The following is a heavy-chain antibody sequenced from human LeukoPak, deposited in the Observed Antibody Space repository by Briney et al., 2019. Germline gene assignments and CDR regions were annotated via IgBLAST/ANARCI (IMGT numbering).Heavy chain of an antibody. D-gene: IGHD3-16*01. CDR1: GGSISSYY. CDR3: ARENRGSMGDYYYGMDV. Sequence: PSETLSLTCTVSGGSISSYYWSWIRQAPGKGLEWVSYINSSGSTIYYADSVKGRFTISRDNAKNSLYLQMNSLRAEDTAVYYCARENRGSMGDYYYGMDVWGQGTTVTVSS. CDR2: INSSGSTI. J-gene: IGHJ6*02. V-gene: IGHV3-11*01.